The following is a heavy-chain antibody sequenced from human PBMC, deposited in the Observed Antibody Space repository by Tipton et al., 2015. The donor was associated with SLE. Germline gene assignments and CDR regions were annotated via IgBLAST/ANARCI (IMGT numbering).Heavy chain of an antibody. CDR2: VNSDGSTT. CDR1: GFTFSSYW. Sequence: SLRLSCAASGFTFSSYWMHWVRQAPGKGLVWVSRVNSDGSTTTYADSVKGRFTISRDNAKNTLFLQMNSLRAEDTAVYYCTRGGIAVAGRLDYWGQGTLVTVSS. V-gene: IGHV3-74*01. D-gene: IGHD6-19*01. CDR3: TRGGIAVAGRLDY. J-gene: IGHJ4*02.